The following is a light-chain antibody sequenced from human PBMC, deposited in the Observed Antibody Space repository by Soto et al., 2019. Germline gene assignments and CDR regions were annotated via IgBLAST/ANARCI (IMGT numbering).Light chain of an antibody. V-gene: IGLV2-14*01. J-gene: IGLJ3*02. CDR2: EVS. CDR3: CSYTSSGTWV. CDR1: SSDVGGYNY. Sequence: QSALTQPASVSGSPGQSITISCTGTSSDVGGYNYVSWCQQHPGKAPKLMIYEVSNRPSGVSNRFFGSKSGNTASLTISGLQAEDEADYYCCSYTSSGTWVFGGGTKLTVL.